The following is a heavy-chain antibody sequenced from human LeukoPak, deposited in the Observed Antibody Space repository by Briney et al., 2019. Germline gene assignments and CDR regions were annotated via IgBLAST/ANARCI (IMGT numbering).Heavy chain of an antibody. D-gene: IGHD2-15*01. CDR1: GFTFSSYA. CDR3: ARRDCSGGSCYNY. V-gene: IGHV3-23*01. J-gene: IGHJ4*02. Sequence: GGSLRLSCAASGFTFSSYAMSWVRQAPGKGLEWVSAISGSGGSTYYADSVKGRFTISRDNSKNTLYLQMNSLRAEDTGVYYCARRDCSGGSCYNYWGQGTLVTVSS. CDR2: ISGSGGST.